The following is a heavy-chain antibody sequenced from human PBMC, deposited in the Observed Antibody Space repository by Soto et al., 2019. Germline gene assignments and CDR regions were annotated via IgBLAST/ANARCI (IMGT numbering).Heavy chain of an antibody. CDR2: VHHSWGS. V-gene: IGHV4-61*01. Sequence: SETLSLNCTVSGGSVSSGSYYWSWIRQPPGKRMEWIGYVHHSWGSSYNPSLQSRVTISLDTSKSQFSLKVTSVTATDTAVYYCARQGFGPLHGLVDVWGQGTTVTVSS. D-gene: IGHD3-10*01. CDR3: ARQGFGPLHGLVDV. CDR1: GGSVSSGSYY. J-gene: IGHJ6*02.